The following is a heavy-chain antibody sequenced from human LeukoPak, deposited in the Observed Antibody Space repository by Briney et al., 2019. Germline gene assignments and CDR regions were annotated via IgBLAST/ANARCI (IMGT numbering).Heavy chain of an antibody. CDR1: GFTFSSYA. Sequence: GGSLRLSCAASGFTFSSYAMSWIRQAPGKGLEWVSYISSSGSTIYYADSVKGRFTISRDNAKNSLYLQMNSLRAEDTAVYYCARTGPLIAAHPDYWGQGTLVTVSS. J-gene: IGHJ4*02. V-gene: IGHV3-11*01. CDR2: ISSSGSTI. D-gene: IGHD6-13*01. CDR3: ARTGPLIAAHPDY.